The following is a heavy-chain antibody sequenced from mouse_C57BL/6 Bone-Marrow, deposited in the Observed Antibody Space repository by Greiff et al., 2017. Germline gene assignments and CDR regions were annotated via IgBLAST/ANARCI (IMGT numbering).Heavy chain of an antibody. CDR3: ARRDYYGSTFDD. V-gene: IGHV1-61*01. J-gene: IGHJ2*01. CDR2: IYPSDSET. CDR1: GYTFTSYW. Sequence: VQLQQPGAELVRPGSSVKLSCKASGYTFTSYWMDWVKQRPGQGLEWIGNIYPSDSETPYNQKFKDKATLTVDKSSSTAYMQLSSLTSEDSAVYYCARRDYYGSTFDDWGQGTTLTVSS. D-gene: IGHD1-1*01.